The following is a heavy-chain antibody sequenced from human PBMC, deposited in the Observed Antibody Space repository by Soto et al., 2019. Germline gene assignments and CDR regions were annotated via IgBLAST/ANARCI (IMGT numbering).Heavy chain of an antibody. J-gene: IGHJ4*02. D-gene: IGHD3-9*01. CDR2: IYHSGST. CDR1: GGSISSSNW. CDR3: ARVPDHYDILTGYLEHSYYFDY. V-gene: IGHV4-4*02. Sequence: PSETLSLTCAVSGGSISSSNWWRWVRQPPGKGLEWIGEIYHSGSTNYNPSLKRRVTISVDKSKNQFSLKLSSVTAADTAVYYCARVPDHYDILTGYLEHSYYFDYWGQGTLVTVSS.